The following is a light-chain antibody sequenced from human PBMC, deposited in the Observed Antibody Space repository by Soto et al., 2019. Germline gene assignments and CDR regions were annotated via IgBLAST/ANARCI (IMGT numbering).Light chain of an antibody. CDR1: QNFTNT. Sequence: DIQMTHAPSSLSASIGDRVTITFQSSQNFTNTLSWYQKKPGTAPNLLIYHAYKLANGVTSRFSGSGSGTAFSFIITRLKREDLPKYYCHKYYGLPHINFGKGQRLAIK. CDR2: HAY. CDR3: HKYYGLPHIN. V-gene: IGKV1-33*01. J-gene: IGKJ5*01.